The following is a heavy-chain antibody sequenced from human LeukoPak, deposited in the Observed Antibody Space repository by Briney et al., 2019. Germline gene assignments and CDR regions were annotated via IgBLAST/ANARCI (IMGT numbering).Heavy chain of an antibody. J-gene: IGHJ5*02. V-gene: IGHV3-21*01. Sequence: AGGSLRLSCAASGFTFSGYSMNWVRQAPGKGLEWVSSISSSSSYIYYADSVKGRFTISRDNAKNTLNLQMNSLRAEDTAVYYCARDLGQYYDTSDNWFDPWGQGTLVTVSS. CDR3: ARDLGQYYDTSDNWFDP. CDR1: GFTFSGYS. D-gene: IGHD3-22*01. CDR2: ISSSSSYI.